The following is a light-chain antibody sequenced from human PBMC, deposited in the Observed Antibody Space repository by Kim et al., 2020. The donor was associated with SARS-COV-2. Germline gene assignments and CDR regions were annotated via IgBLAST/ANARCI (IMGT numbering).Light chain of an antibody. V-gene: IGLV3-19*01. Sequence: FALPVSITCQGCPLSCYYAILYQQKPGQAPVLVIYGKYNRPSGIPDRFSGSSSGNTASLTITGAQAEDEADYYCISRDSSGNHLVFGGGAKLTVL. CDR3: ISRDSSGNHLV. CDR1: PLSCYY. CDR2: GKY. J-gene: IGLJ2*01.